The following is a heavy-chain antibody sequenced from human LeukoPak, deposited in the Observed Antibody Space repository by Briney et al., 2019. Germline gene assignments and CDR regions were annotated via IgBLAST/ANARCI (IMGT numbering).Heavy chain of an antibody. D-gene: IGHD3-10*01. CDR2: IYTSGST. J-gene: IGHJ6*03. V-gene: IGHV4-4*07. CDR3: ARVVTMVRGVNSSPYYYYMDV. Sequence: SETLSLTCTVSGGSISSYYWSWIRQPAGKGLEWIGRIYTSGSTNYNPSLKSRVTISVDTSKNQFSLKLSSVTAADTAVYYCARVVTMVRGVNSSPYYYYMDVWGKGTTVTISS. CDR1: GGSISSYY.